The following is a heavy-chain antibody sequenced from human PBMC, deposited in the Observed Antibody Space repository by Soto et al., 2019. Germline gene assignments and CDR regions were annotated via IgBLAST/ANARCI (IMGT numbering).Heavy chain of an antibody. J-gene: IGHJ4*02. CDR2: INAGNGNT. Sequence: QVQLVQSGAEVKKPGASVKVSCKASGYTFTSYAMHWVRQAPGQRLEWMGWINAGNGNTKYSQKFQGRVTITRDTSASTAHMELRSLRSEGTGVYYCARSSGYYYVDYWGQGTLVTVSS. V-gene: IGHV1-3*01. CDR1: GYTFTSYA. CDR3: ARSSGYYYVDY. D-gene: IGHD3-22*01.